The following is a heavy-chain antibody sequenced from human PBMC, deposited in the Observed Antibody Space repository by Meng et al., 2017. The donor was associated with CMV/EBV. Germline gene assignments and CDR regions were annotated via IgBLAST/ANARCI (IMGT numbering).Heavy chain of an antibody. Sequence: GESLKISCAASGFTFSSYAMSWVRQAPGKGLEWVSVIYSGGSNTYYADSVKGRFTISRDNSKNTLYLQMNSPRAEDTAVYYCAKDQRLTSDPYGMDVWGQGTTVTVSS. CDR3: AKDQRLTSDPYGMDV. D-gene: IGHD4/OR15-4a*01. CDR2: IYSGGSNT. V-gene: IGHV3-23*03. J-gene: IGHJ6*02. CDR1: GFTFSSYA.